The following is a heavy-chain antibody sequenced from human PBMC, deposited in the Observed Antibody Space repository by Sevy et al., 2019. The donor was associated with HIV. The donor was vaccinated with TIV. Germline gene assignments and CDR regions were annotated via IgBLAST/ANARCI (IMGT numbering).Heavy chain of an antibody. V-gene: IGHV3-21*01. CDR3: ARATGTEALDAFDI. D-gene: IGHD1-1*01. J-gene: IGHJ3*02. Sequence: GGSLRLSCAASGFTFSDYSVNWVRQAPGKGLEWVSSISGSSFYIYYADSVKGGSTISRDNAKNSLYLQMISLRADDTAVYYCARATGTEALDAFDIWGQGTVVTVSS. CDR2: ISGSSFYI. CDR1: GFTFSDYS.